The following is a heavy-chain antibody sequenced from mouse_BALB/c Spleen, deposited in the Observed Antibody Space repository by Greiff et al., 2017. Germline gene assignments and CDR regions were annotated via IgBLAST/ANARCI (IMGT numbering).Heavy chain of an antibody. Sequence: EVKLVESGGGLVQPGGSLKLSCAASGFTFSSYGMSWVRQTPDKRLELVATINSNGGSTYYPDSVKGRFTISRDNAKNTLYLQMSSLKSEDTAMYYCARDSPSYYDYDPRFADWGQGTLVTVSA. CDR2: INSNGGST. V-gene: IGHV5-6-3*01. J-gene: IGHJ3*01. CDR3: ARDSPSYYDYDPRFAD. D-gene: IGHD2-4*01. CDR1: GFTFSSYG.